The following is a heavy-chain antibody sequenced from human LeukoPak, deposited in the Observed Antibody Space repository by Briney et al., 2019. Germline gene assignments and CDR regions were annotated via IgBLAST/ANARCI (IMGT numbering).Heavy chain of an antibody. CDR3: ATYSSSSDYFDY. J-gene: IGHJ4*02. D-gene: IGHD6-6*01. V-gene: IGHV3-11*01. CDR2: ISSSGSTI. Sequence: GGSLRLSCAASGFTFSDYYMSWIRQAPGKGLEWVSYISSSGSTIYYADSVKGRFTISRDNAKNSLYLQMNSLRAEDTAVYYCATYSSSSDYFDYWGQGTLVTVSS. CDR1: GFTFSDYY.